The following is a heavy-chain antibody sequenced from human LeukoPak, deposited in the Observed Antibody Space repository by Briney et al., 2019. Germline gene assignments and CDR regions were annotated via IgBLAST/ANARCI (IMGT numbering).Heavy chain of an antibody. CDR3: ARVLGFGELFFDY. CDR2: ISSSGSTV. Sequence: GGSLRLSCAASGFTFSSYEMNWVRQAPGKGLEWVSYISSSGSTVYYADSVKGRFTISRDNAKNSLYLQMNSLRAEDTAVYYCARVLGFGELFFDYWGQGTLVTVSS. V-gene: IGHV3-48*03. J-gene: IGHJ4*02. CDR1: GFTFSSYE. D-gene: IGHD3-10*01.